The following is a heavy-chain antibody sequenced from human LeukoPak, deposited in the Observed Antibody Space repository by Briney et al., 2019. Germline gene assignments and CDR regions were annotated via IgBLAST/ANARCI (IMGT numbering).Heavy chain of an antibody. Sequence: DPSETLSLTCTVSGGFISSYYWSWIRQPPGKGLQWIGYIYYSGSTSYNPSLKSRVTMSVDTSKNQFSLNLSSVTAADTAVYYCARRPYGSGTNYYMDVWGKGTTVTVSS. CDR3: ARRPYGSGTNYYMDV. V-gene: IGHV4-59*01. J-gene: IGHJ6*03. CDR1: GGFISSYY. CDR2: IYYSGST. D-gene: IGHD3-10*01.